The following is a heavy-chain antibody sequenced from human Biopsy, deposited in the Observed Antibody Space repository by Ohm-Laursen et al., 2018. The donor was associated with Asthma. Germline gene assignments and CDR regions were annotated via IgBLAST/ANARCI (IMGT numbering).Heavy chain of an antibody. V-gene: IGHV3-33*08. CDR1: RFTYE. J-gene: IGHJ3*02. CDR3: ARTHERWTSIQDDALDI. D-gene: IGHD4-23*01. Sequence: SLRLSCTASRFTYEMHWVRQAPGKGLEWVSFIWYDGGKKTYADSVKGRFTISRDNSKNTLYLQMNSLRVEDTAIYYCARTHERWTSIQDDALDIWGQGTMVIVSS. CDR2: IWYDGGKK.